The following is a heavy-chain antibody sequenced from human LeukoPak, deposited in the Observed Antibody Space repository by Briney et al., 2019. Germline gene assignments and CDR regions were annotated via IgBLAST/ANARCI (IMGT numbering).Heavy chain of an antibody. CDR3: ARDFGIAAAGPFDY. J-gene: IGHJ4*02. CDR1: GGSISSYY. Sequence: SETLSLTCTVSGGSISSYYWSWIRQPAGKGLEWIGRIYTSGSTNYNPSLKSRVTMSVDTSKNQFSLKLSSVTAADTAVYYCARDFGIAAAGPFDYWGQGTLVTVSS. V-gene: IGHV4-4*07. CDR2: IYTSGST. D-gene: IGHD6-13*01.